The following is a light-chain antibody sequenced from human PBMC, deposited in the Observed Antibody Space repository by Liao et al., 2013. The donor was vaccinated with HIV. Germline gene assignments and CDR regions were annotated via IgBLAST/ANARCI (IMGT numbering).Light chain of an antibody. Sequence: SYDLTQPPSLSVSPGQTASITCSGDKLGDKYVCWYQQKPGQSPVLVIYQDTKRPSGIPERFSGSNSGNTATLTISGTQAIDEADYFCQAWDTTTYVFGTGTKVTVL. V-gene: IGLV3-1*01. CDR3: QAWDTTTYV. CDR1: KLGDKY. CDR2: QDT. J-gene: IGLJ1*01.